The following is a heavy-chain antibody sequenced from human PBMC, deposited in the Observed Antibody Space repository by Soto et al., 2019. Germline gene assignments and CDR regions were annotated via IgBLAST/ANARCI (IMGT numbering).Heavy chain of an antibody. CDR3: AREEGISDWHAFDY. J-gene: IGHJ4*02. CDR1: RYTFTDYG. V-gene: IGHV1-18*04. D-gene: IGHD6-19*01. Sequence: ASVKVSCKASRYTFTDYGISWVRQAPGQGLEWMGWISTYNGNTIYAQKIQGRVTMTTDTSTSTAYVELRSLRSDDTAVYYCAREEGISDWHAFDYWGQGTLVTVSS. CDR2: ISTYNGNT.